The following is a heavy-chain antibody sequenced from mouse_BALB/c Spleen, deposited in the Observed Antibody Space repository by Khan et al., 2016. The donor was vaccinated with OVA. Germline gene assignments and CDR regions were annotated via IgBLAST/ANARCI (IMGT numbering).Heavy chain of an antibody. CDR1: GCSLTSYG. J-gene: IGHJ1*01. CDR3: ARDLGSSHWYFDV. D-gene: IGHD1-1*01. V-gene: IGHV2-9*02. CDR2: IWAGGST. Sequence: QVQLQQSGPGLVAPSQRLSITCTVSGCSLTSYGVHWVRQPPGKGLEWLGVIWAGGSTNYNSALRSRLTINKDSSKSQVFLKMNNLQTDDTAMYCCARDLGSSHWYFDVWGAGTTVTVSS.